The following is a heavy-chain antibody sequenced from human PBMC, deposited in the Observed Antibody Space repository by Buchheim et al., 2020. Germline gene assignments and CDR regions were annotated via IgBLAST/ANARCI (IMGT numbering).Heavy chain of an antibody. D-gene: IGHD5-12*01. Sequence: EVQLVESGGGLVQPGGSLRLSCAASGFTFSSYWMHWVRQAPGKGLVWVSRINSDGSSTSYADSVKGRFTISRDNSKNTLYLQMNSLRAEDTAVYYCTHSGYDKGFYYYYGMDVWGQETT. V-gene: IGHV3-74*01. CDR3: THSGYDKGFYYYYGMDV. CDR1: GFTFSSYW. CDR2: INSDGSST. J-gene: IGHJ6*02.